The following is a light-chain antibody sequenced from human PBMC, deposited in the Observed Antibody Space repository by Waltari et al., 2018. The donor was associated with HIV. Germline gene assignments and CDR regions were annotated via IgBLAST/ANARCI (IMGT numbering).Light chain of an antibody. V-gene: IGKV1-39*01. CDR1: QSIRNY. CDR2: AIS. Sequence: DIQMTPSPSSLSASVGDRVTITCRASQSIRNYLNWYQQKEGKAPKLLISAISTLQSGVPSRFSGSGSGTDFILTISSLQPEDFATYYCQQSYTTPRTFGRGTKVEIK. CDR3: QQSYTTPRT. J-gene: IGKJ1*01.